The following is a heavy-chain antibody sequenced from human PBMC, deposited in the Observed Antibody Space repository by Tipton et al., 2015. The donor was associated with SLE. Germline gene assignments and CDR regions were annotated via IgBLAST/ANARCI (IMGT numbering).Heavy chain of an antibody. V-gene: IGHV4-61*02. CDR2: IYSSGTT. Sequence: TLSLTCTVSGVSVSSTNYYWSWVRQPAGKGLERIGRIYSSGTTNYNPSLESRVTISIDTSKNQFSLRLNSVTAADTAVYYCARNFWSGYYGYWGQGTLVTVSS. D-gene: IGHD3-3*01. CDR1: GVSVSSTNYY. J-gene: IGHJ4*02. CDR3: ARNFWSGYYGY.